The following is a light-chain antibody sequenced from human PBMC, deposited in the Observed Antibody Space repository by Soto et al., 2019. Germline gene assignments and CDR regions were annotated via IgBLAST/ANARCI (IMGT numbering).Light chain of an antibody. CDR1: SSNIGANP. CDR3: AAWDDSLNEYG. CDR2: SHS. J-gene: IGLJ1*01. V-gene: IGLV1-44*01. Sequence: QSVLTQPPSASGTPGQRVTFSCSGSSSNIGANPVNWYQQLPGTAPKLLIYSHSQRPSGVPDRFSGSKSGTSASLAISGLQYEDEADYYCAAWDDSLNEYGFGTGTKVTV.